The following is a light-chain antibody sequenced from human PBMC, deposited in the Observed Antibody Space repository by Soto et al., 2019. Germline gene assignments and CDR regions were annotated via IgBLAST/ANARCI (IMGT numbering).Light chain of an antibody. J-gene: IGLJ2*01. CDR2: EVS. V-gene: IGLV2-8*01. CDR1: SSDVGGYNY. CDR3: AAWDDSLNGPT. Sequence: QSVLTQPPSASGSPGQSVTISCTGTSSDVGGYNYVSWYQQHPGKAPKLMIYEVSKRPSGVPDRFSGSKSGNTASLTVSGLQAEDEADYYCAAWDDSLNGPTFGGGTKLTVL.